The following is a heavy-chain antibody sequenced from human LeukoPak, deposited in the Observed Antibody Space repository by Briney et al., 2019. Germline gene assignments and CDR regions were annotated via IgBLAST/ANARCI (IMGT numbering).Heavy chain of an antibody. CDR3: ATGTYAFDI. CDR1: GFTFSSYG. V-gene: IGHV3-33*08. CDR2: IWYGGSNK. J-gene: IGHJ3*02. D-gene: IGHD1-1*01. Sequence: GGSLRLSCAASGFTFSSYGMHWVRQAPGKGLEWVAVIWYGGSNKYYADSVKGRFTISRDNSKSTLYLQMNSLRAEDTAVYYCATGTYAFDIWGQGTMVTVSS.